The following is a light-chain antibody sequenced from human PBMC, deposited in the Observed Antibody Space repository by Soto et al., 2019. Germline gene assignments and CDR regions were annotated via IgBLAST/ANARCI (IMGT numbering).Light chain of an antibody. CDR1: QSVSSSY. Sequence: EIVLTQSPGTLSLSPGERATLSCRASQSVSSSYLAWYQQKPGQAPRLLIYGASSRATGIPDRFSGSGSGTAFTLTISRLEPEHFAVYYCQQYGSPLTFGGGTKVEIK. CDR3: QQYGSPLT. V-gene: IGKV3-20*01. J-gene: IGKJ4*01. CDR2: GAS.